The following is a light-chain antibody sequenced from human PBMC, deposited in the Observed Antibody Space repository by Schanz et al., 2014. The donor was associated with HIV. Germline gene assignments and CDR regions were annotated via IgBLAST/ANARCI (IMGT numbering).Light chain of an antibody. CDR1: SSDVGGYNY. V-gene: IGLV2-14*03. J-gene: IGLJ1*01. Sequence: QSALTQPASVSGSPGQSITIPCTGTSSDVGGYNYVAWYQQHPGKAPKLMIYDVSDRPSGVSNRFSGSKSGNTASLTISALQAEDEADYYCTSYAGGKNVFGTGTKLTVL. CDR3: TSYAGGKNV. CDR2: DVS.